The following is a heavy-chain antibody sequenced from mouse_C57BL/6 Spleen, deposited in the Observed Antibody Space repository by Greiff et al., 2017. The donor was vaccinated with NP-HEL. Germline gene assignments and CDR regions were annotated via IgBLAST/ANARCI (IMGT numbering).Heavy chain of an antibody. CDR3: ARWGGFEPYWYFDV. CDR2: IYPRSGNT. CDR1: GYTFTSYG. Sequence: VKLQESGAELARPGASVKLSCKASGYTFTSYGISWVKQRTGQGLEWIGEIYPRSGNTYYNEKFKGKATLTADKSSSTAYMELRSLTSEDSAVYFCARWGGFEPYWYFDVWGTGTTVTVSS. V-gene: IGHV1-81*01. J-gene: IGHJ1*03.